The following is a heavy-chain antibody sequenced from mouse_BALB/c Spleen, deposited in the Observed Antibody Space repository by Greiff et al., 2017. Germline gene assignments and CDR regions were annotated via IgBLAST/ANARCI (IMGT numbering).Heavy chain of an antibody. J-gene: IGHJ3*01. V-gene: IGHV1-26*01. Sequence: EVQLQPSGPELVKPGASVKISCKASGYSFTGYYMHWVKQSHVKSLEWIGRINPYNGATSYNQNFKDKASLTVDKSSSTAYMELHSLTSEDSAVYYCAREGDYDGGFAYWGQGTLVTVSA. CDR3: AREGDYDGGFAY. CDR2: INPYNGAT. CDR1: GYSFTGYY. D-gene: IGHD2-4*01.